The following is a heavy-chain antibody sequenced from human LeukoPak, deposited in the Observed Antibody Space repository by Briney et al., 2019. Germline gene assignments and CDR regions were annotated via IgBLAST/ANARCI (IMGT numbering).Heavy chain of an antibody. Sequence: ASVKVSCKASGYTFTSYDINWVRQATGHGLEWMGWMNPNSGNTGYAQKFQGRVTMTRNTSISTAYMELSSLRSEDTAVYYCARGAVAVTDAFDIWGQGTMVTVSS. CDR3: ARGAVAVTDAFDI. CDR2: MNPNSGNT. CDR1: GYTFTSYD. J-gene: IGHJ3*02. D-gene: IGHD6-19*01. V-gene: IGHV1-8*01.